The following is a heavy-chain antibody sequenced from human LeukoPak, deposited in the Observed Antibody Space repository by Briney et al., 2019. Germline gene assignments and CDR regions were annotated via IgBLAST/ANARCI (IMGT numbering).Heavy chain of an antibody. CDR2: IYPGDSDT. V-gene: IGHV5-51*01. J-gene: IGHJ3*02. CDR3: ARWDGDNEDAFDI. CDR1: GYTFTSYW. Sequence: GESLKISCKVSGYTFTSYWIGWVRQMPGKGLEWMGNIYPGDSDTRYSPSFQGQVTISADKSISTAYLQWSSLKASDTAMYYCARWDGDNEDAFDIWGQGTMVTVSS. D-gene: IGHD4-17*01.